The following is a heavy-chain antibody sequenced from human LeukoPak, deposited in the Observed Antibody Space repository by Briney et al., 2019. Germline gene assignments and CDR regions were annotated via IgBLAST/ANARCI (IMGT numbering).Heavy chain of an antibody. D-gene: IGHD2-2*02. J-gene: IGHJ3*02. V-gene: IGHV4-59*01. CDR3: ARRSIGYCSSTSRYKGKKAAFDI. Sequence: SETLSLTCTVSGGSISSYYWSWIRQPPGKGLEWIGYICYSGSTNYNPSLKSRVTISVDTSKNQFSLKLSSVTAADTAVYYCARRSIGYCSSTSRYKGKKAAFDIWGQGTMVTVSS. CDR1: GGSISSYY. CDR2: ICYSGST.